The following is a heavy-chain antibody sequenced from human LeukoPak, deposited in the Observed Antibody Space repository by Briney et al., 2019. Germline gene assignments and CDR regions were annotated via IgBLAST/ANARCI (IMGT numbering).Heavy chain of an antibody. CDR2: ISSSSSYI. CDR1: GFTFSTYS. V-gene: IGHV3-21*01. CDR3: ARETTYYYDSSGCWTFDY. D-gene: IGHD3-22*01. J-gene: IGHJ4*02. Sequence: GGSLRLSCAASGFTFSTYSMNWVRQAPGKGLEWVSSISSSSSYIYYADSVKGRFTISRDNAKNSLYLQMNSLRAEDTAVYYCARETTYYYDSSGCWTFDYWGQGTLVTVSS.